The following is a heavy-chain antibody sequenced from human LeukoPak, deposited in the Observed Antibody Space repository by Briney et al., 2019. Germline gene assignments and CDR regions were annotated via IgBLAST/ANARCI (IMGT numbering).Heavy chain of an antibody. CDR2: INPTSGGT. V-gene: IGHV1-2*02. Sequence: GASVKVSCKASGYTFTGDYMNWVRQAPGEGLEWMGWINPTSGGTNYAQKFQGRVTMTRDTSISTAYMELSRLRSDDTAVYYCANWGGYGSGSIFDYWGQGTPVTVSS. CDR1: GYTFTGDY. J-gene: IGHJ4*02. CDR3: ANWGGYGSGSIFDY. D-gene: IGHD3-10*01.